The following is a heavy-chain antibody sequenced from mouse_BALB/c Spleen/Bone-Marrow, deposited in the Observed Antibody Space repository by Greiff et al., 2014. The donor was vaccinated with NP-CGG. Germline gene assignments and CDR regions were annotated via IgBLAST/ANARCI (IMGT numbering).Heavy chain of an antibody. D-gene: IGHD5-1*01. CDR3: ARDYSGYFDF. V-gene: IGHV7-3*02. Sequence: EVKLMESGGGLVQPGGSLGLSCTTSGFTFTDYFMTWVRQPPGKALEWSGFIRNKPNGYTTEYNPSVKGRFTISRDNSQGILYLQMNALRAEDSAIYYCARDYSGYFDFWGQGTTITVSS. CDR2: IRNKPNGYTT. CDR1: GFTFTDYF. J-gene: IGHJ2*01.